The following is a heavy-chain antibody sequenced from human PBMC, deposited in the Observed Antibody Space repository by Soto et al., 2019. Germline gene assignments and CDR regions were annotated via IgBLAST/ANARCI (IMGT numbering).Heavy chain of an antibody. CDR2: IYYSGST. CDR3: ARDLGRWGVAAAAFDI. CDR1: GGSISSYY. J-gene: IGHJ3*02. V-gene: IGHV4-59*01. Sequence: PSETLSLTCTVSGGSISSYYWSWIRQPPGKGLEWIGYIYYSGSTNYNPSLKSRVTISVDTSKNQFSLKLSSVTAADTAVYYCARDLGRWGVAAAAFDIWGQGTMVTV. D-gene: IGHD3-16*01.